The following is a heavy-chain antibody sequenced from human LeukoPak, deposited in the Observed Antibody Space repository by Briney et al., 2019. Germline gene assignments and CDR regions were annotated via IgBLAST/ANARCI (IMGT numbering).Heavy chain of an antibody. CDR1: GYTPSDLA. CDR3: ATRNFGDYGAFDI. J-gene: IGHJ3*02. CDR2: LHPEDGEA. V-gene: IGHV1-24*01. Sequence: ASVKVSCKVSGYTPSDLAMHWVRQAPGKGLEWMGGLHPEDGEAIYAQPLQGRVTMTEDTSTDTAYMELSSLRSDDTAVYYCATRNFGDYGAFDIWGQGTLVTVSS. D-gene: IGHD4-17*01.